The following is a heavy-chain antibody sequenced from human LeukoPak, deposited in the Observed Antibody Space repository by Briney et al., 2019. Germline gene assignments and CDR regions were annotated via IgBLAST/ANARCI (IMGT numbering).Heavy chain of an antibody. CDR3: ARGLVAHYDY. J-gene: IGHJ4*02. CDR1: GGSFSGYY. CDR2: INHSGST. Sequence: SETLSLTCAVYGGSFSGYYWSWIRQPPGKGLEWIGEINHSGSTNYNPSLMSRVTISVDTSKNQFSLKLSSVTAADTAVYYCARGLVAHYDYWGQGTLVTVSS. D-gene: IGHD2-8*02. V-gene: IGHV4-34*01.